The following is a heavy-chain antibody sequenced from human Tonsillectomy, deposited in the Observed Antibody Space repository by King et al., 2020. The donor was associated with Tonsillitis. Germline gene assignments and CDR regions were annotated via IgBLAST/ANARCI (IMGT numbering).Heavy chain of an antibody. CDR1: GGSISSFS. Sequence: QLPLPESGPGLVQPSATLSLTCTVSGGSISSFSWSWIRQPAGKGLAWIGRIYNSGSTNYNPSLKSRVTMSIDTSKTQFSLKLSSVTAADTAVDYGAREEAAGSSNGGGHEDGRDVGGQGTTGTVS. V-gene: IGHV4-4*07. J-gene: IGHJ6*02. CDR2: IYNSGST. CDR3: AREEAAGSSNGGGHEDGRDV. D-gene: IGHD3-10*01.